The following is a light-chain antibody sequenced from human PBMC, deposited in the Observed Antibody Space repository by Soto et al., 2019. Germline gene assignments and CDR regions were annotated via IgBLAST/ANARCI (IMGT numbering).Light chain of an antibody. CDR3: QQSYSAPHT. Sequence: DFQVTQSPSSLSASVGDRVTITCRASQSITNNLNWYQQKPGKAPKLLIYAASILQTGVPSRFSGSGFGTDFTLIISTLQPEDFATYYCQQSYSAPHTFGPGTKVEI. CDR2: AAS. V-gene: IGKV1-39*01. J-gene: IGKJ2*01. CDR1: QSITNN.